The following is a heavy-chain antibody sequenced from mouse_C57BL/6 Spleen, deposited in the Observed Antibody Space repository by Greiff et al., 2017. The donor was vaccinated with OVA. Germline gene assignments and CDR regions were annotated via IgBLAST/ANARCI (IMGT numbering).Heavy chain of an antibody. CDR2: IDPETGGT. Sequence: VQVVESGAELVRPGASVTLSCKASGYTFTDYEMHWVKQTPVHGLEWIGAIDPETGGTAYNQKFKGKAILTADKSSSTAYMELRSLTSEDSAVYYCTRWISFDYWGQGTTLTVSS. J-gene: IGHJ2*01. V-gene: IGHV1-15*01. CDR3: TRWISFDY. CDR1: GYTFTDYE.